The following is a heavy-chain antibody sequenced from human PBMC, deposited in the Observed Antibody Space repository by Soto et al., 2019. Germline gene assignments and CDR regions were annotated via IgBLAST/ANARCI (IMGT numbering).Heavy chain of an antibody. Sequence: SETLSLTCTVSGGSISSGDYYWGWIRQPQGKGLEWIGYIYYSGSTYYNPSLKSRVTISVDTSKNQFSLKLTSVTAADTAVYYCATAGAHYEDSSTYAGYYFDYWCQGILVTVFS. J-gene: IGHJ4*02. CDR2: IYYSGST. D-gene: IGHD3-22*01. CDR1: GGSISSGDYY. CDR3: ATAGAHYEDSSTYAGYYFDY. V-gene: IGHV4-30-4*08.